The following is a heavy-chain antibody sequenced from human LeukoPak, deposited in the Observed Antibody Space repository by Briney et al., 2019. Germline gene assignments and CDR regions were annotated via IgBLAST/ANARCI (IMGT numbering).Heavy chain of an antibody. D-gene: IGHD1-26*01. CDR1: GFTVSSNY. J-gene: IGHJ6*03. V-gene: IGHV3-66*01. CDR2: IYSGGST. CDR3: AKGYGWEASYYYYYMDV. Sequence: PGGSLRLSCAASGFTVSSNYMGWVRQAPGKGLEWVSVIYSGGSTYYADSVKGRFTISRDNSKNTLYLQMNSLRAEDTAVYYCAKGYGWEASYYYYYMDVWGKGTTVTISS.